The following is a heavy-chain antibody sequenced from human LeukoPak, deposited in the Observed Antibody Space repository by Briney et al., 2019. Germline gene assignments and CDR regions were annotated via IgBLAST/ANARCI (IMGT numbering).Heavy chain of an antibody. J-gene: IGHJ6*02. CDR2: ISAYNGNT. Sequence: GASVKVSCKASGYTFTSYGISWVRQAPGQGLEWMGWISAYNGNTNYAQKLQGRVTMTTDTSTSTAYMELSSLRSEDTAVYYCARGQGIAVAQEDYYYYGMDVWGQGTTVTVSS. V-gene: IGHV1-18*01. CDR3: ARGQGIAVAQEDYYYYGMDV. CDR1: GYTFTSYG. D-gene: IGHD6-19*01.